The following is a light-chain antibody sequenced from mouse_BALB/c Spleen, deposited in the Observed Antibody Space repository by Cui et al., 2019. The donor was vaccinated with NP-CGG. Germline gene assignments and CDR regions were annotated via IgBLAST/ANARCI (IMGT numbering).Light chain of an antibody. CDR3: ALWYSNHWV. J-gene: IGLJ1*01. CDR1: TGAVTTSNY. CDR2: GTN. Sequence: QAVVTQESALTTSPGETVTPTCRSSTGAVTTSNYANWVQEQPDHLFTGLIGGTNNRAPGVPARFSGSLIGDKAALTIPGAQTEDEAIYFCALWYSNHWVFGGGTKLTVL. V-gene: IGLV1*01.